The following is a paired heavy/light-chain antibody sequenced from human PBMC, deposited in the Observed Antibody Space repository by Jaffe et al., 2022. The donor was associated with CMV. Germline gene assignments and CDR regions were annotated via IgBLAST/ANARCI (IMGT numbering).Heavy chain of an antibody. CDR2: ISGSGGST. J-gene: IGHJ4*02. CDR1: GFTFSSYA. D-gene: IGHD1-26*01. Sequence: EVQLVESGGGLVQPGGSLRLSCAASGFTFSSYAMSWVRQAPGKGLEWVSAISGSGGSTYYADSVKGRFTISRDNSKNTLYLQMNSLRAEDTAVYYCAKDVFTPKWELLPRLVWDYWGQGTLVTVSS. V-gene: IGHV3-23*04. CDR3: AKDVFTPKWELLPRLVWDY.
Light chain of an antibody. CDR3: QKYNSALEGT. V-gene: IGKV1-27*01. CDR1: QGISNY. J-gene: IGKJ1*01. Sequence: DIQMTQSPSSLSASVGDRVTITCRASQGISNYLAWYQQKPGKVPKLLIYAASTLQSGVPSRFSGSGSGTDFTLTISSLQPEDVATYYCQKYNSALEGTFGQGTKVEIK. CDR2: AAS.